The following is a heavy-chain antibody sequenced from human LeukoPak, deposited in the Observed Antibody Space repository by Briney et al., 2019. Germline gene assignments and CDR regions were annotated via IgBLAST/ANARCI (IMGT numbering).Heavy chain of an antibody. J-gene: IGHJ4*02. CDR3: ASSNHFWSGYYLLDY. V-gene: IGHV4-61*01. CDR2: IYYSGST. D-gene: IGHD3-3*02. CDR1: GGSVSSGSYY. Sequence: SETLSLTCTVSGGSVSSGSYYWSWIRQPPGKGLEWIGYIYYSGSTNYNPSLKSRVTISVDTSKNQFSLKLSSVTAADTAVYYCASSNHFWSGYYLLDYWGQGTLVTVSS.